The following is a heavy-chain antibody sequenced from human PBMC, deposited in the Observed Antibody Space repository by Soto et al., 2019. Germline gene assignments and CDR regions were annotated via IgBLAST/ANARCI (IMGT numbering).Heavy chain of an antibody. CDR1: SGSLSSSNW. CDR2: IYHSGST. V-gene: IGHV4-4*02. D-gene: IGHD5-12*01. J-gene: IGHJ6*03. CDR3: ARRAVATTRGVYYYYMDV. Sequence: SETLSLTCAVSSGSLSSSNWWSWVRQPPGKGLEWIGEIYHSGSTNYNPSLKSRVTISVDKSKNQFSLKLSSVTAADTAVYYCARRAVATTRGVYYYYMDVWGQGTTVTVSS.